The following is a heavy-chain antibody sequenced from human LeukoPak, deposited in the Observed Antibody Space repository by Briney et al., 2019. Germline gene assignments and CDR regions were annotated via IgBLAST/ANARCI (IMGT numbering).Heavy chain of an antibody. CDR3: AKAQEYYYDSSGYYREGYYFDY. CDR2: IKEDGSEK. Sequence: PGGSLRLSCAASGFTFSSYWMTWVRQAPGKGLEWVANIKEDGSEKYYVDSVKGRFTISRDNAKNSLYLQMNSLRAEDTAVYYCAKAQEYYYDSSGYYREGYYFDYWGQGTLVTVSS. V-gene: IGHV3-7*01. J-gene: IGHJ4*02. CDR1: GFTFSSYW. D-gene: IGHD3-22*01.